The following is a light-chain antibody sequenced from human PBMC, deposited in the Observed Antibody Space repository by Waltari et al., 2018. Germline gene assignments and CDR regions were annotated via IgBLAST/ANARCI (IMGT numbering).Light chain of an antibody. Sequence: DIQMTQSPSSLSASVGDRVTITCRESQSISSYLNWYQQKPGKAPKLLIYAAPSLQSGVPSRFSGSGSGTDFTLTISSLQPEDFATYYCQQSYSTPKTFGQGTKVEIK. CDR3: QQSYSTPKT. V-gene: IGKV1-39*01. CDR2: AAP. J-gene: IGKJ1*01. CDR1: QSISSY.